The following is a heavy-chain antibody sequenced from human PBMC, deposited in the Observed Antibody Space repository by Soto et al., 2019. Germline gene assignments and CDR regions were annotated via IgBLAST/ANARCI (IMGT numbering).Heavy chain of an antibody. D-gene: IGHD3-22*01. CDR1: GFTFDDYA. CDR2: ISWNSGSI. Sequence: LRLSCAASGFTFDDYAMHWVRQAPGKGLEWVSGISWNSGSIGYADSVKGRFTISRDNAKNSLYLQMNSLRAEDTALYYCAKDVSYRYYYDSSGYTGPKNYFDYWGQGTLVTVSS. CDR3: AKDVSYRYYYDSSGYTGPKNYFDY. V-gene: IGHV3-9*01. J-gene: IGHJ4*02.